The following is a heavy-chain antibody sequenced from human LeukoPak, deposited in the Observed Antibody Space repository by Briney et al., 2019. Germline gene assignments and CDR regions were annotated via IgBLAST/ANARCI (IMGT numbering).Heavy chain of an antibody. D-gene: IGHD2-15*01. Sequence: GSLRLSCAASGFTFSDYYLSWIRQAPGKGLEWLSYINSSGRTIYCADSVKGRFTISRDNAKNSLYLQMNSLRAEDTAVYYCTRDLNSGGSCWGQGALVTVPS. CDR1: GFTFSDYY. J-gene: IGHJ4*02. CDR3: TRDLNSGGSC. CDR2: INSSGRTI. V-gene: IGHV3-11*01.